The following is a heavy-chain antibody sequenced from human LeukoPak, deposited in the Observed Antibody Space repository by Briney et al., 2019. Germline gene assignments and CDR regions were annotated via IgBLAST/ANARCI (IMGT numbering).Heavy chain of an antibody. D-gene: IGHD6-13*01. CDR3: ATGQVTSRWQDAFDI. J-gene: IGHJ3*02. Sequence: SETLSLTCTVSGGSISSYYWSWIRQPPGKGLEWIGYIYYSGSTNYNPSLKSRVTISVDTSKNQFSLKLSSVTAADTAVYYCATGQVTSRWQDAFDIWGQGTVVTVSS. V-gene: IGHV4-59*01. CDR2: IYYSGST. CDR1: GGSISSYY.